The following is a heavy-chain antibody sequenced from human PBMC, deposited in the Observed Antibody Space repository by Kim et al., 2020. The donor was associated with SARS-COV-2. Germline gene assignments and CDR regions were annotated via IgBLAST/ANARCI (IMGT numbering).Heavy chain of an antibody. Sequence: GGSLRLSCAASGFTFGDYAMHWVRQAPGKGLEWVSGISWNSGSIGYADSVKGRFTISRDNAKNSLYLQMNSLRAEDTALYYCAKVVGAAAGLYGMDVWGQGTTVTVSS. J-gene: IGHJ6*02. V-gene: IGHV3-9*01. CDR2: ISWNSGSI. D-gene: IGHD6-13*01. CDR3: AKVVGAAAGLYGMDV. CDR1: GFTFGDYA.